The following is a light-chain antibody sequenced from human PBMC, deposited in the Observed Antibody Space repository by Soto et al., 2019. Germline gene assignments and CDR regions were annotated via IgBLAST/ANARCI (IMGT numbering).Light chain of an antibody. CDR2: DAS. CDR1: QGVANNY. V-gene: IGKV3-20*01. CDR3: EQDGSTPLP. Sequence: EIVLTQSPGTLSLSPGERATLSFRARQGVANNYLAWYQQKPGQAPRLLMYDASSRPSGIPDRFIGSGSGIDFTLTISKLEPEQFGVYYCEQDGSTPLPFDGGTKVEIK. J-gene: IGKJ4*01.